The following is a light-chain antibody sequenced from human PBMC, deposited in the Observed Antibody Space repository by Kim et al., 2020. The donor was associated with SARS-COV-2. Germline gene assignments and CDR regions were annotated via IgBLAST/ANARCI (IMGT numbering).Light chain of an antibody. J-gene: IGLJ2*01. V-gene: IGLV3-1*01. Sequence: SYELTQPPSVSVSPGQTASITCYGDKLGNKYACWYQQKPGQSPVLVLYQYSKRPSGIPERFSGSNSGNKATLTISGTQAMDEADYYCQAWDSSTVVFGGGTQLTVL. CDR2: QYS. CDR1: KLGNKY. CDR3: QAWDSSTVV.